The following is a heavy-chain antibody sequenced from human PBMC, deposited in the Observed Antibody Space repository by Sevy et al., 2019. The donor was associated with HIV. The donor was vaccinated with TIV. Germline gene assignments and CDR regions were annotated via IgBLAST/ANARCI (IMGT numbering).Heavy chain of an antibody. CDR3: ARGVGGPGVMITFGGVKYAFDF. CDR1: GGSITTTDYY. Sequence: SETLSLTCTVSGGSITTTDYYWSWIRQSPTKGLEWIGYIHFSGNTHYNPSLRSRLSMSVDASRHRFSLNLRSVTAAETAVYYWARGVGGPGVMITFGGVKYAFDFWGQGRMVTVSS. V-gene: IGHV4-30-4*01. CDR2: IHFSGNT. J-gene: IGHJ3*01. D-gene: IGHD3-16*01.